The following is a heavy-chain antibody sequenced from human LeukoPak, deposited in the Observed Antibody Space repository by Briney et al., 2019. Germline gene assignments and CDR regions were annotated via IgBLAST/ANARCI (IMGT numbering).Heavy chain of an antibody. V-gene: IGHV1-69*06. D-gene: IGHD6-13*01. CDR1: GGTFSSYA. J-gene: IGHJ4*02. Sequence: SVKVSCKASGGTFSSYAISWVRQAPGQGLEWMGGIIPIFGTANYAQKFQGRVTITADKSTSTAYMELSSLRSEDTAVYYCCGTITAAAGIFDYWGQGTLVTVSS. CDR2: IIPIFGTA. CDR3: CGTITAAAGIFDY.